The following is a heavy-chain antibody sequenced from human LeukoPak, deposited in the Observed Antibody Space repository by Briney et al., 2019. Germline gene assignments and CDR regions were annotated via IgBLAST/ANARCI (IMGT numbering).Heavy chain of an antibody. CDR3: APTGLP. V-gene: IGHV3-7*03. CDR2: INHNGNVN. J-gene: IGHJ5*02. CDR1: GFTFSSYW. Sequence: PGGSLRLSCAASGFTFSSYWMNWARQAPGKGLEWVASINHNGNVNYYVDSVKGRFTISRDNAKNSLYLQMNSLRVEDTALYYCAPTGLPWGQGTLVTVSS. D-gene: IGHD3-10*01.